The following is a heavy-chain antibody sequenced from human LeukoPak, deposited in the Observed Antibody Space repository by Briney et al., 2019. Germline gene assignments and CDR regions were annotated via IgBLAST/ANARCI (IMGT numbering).Heavy chain of an antibody. V-gene: IGHV3-15*01. Sequence: SGVSVRLSCAASGFTFCNAWMIWLRQAPGKGREGGGRIKSKNDGWTPDYAAPVKGRFTISSNDSKNTLYLQMKSLKTEVTAVYYCTARLVPAAMNSRDYWGQGPLVPVST. CDR3: TARLVPAAMNSRDY. D-gene: IGHD2-2*01. CDR2: IKSKNDGWTP. J-gene: IGHJ4*02. CDR1: GFTFCNAW.